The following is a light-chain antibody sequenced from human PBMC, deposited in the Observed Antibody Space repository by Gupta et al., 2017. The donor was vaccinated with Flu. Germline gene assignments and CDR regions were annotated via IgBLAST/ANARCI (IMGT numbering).Light chain of an antibody. Sequence: EIVLTQSPATLSLSPGERATLSCRASQSVSSYLAWYQQKPGQAPRLLIYDASNRATGIPARFSGSWSGTDFTLTISSLEPEDFAVYYCQQRSNWPFLTFGGGTKVEIK. CDR2: DAS. V-gene: IGKV3-11*01. CDR1: QSVSSY. CDR3: QQRSNWPFLT. J-gene: IGKJ4*01.